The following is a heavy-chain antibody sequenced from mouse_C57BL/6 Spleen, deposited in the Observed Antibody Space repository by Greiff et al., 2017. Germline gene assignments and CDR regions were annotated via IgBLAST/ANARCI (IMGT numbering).Heavy chain of an antibody. CDR3: ARDLRDYGSSYSAMDY. CDR2: ISYDGSN. V-gene: IGHV3-6*01. D-gene: IGHD1-1*01. CDR1: GYSITSGYY. Sequence: DVKLQESGPGLVKPSQSLSLTCSVTGYSITSGYYWNWIRQFPGNKLEWMGYISYDGSNNYNPSLKNRISITRDTSKNQFFLKLNSVTTEDTATYYCARDLRDYGSSYSAMDYWGQGTSVTVSS. J-gene: IGHJ4*01.